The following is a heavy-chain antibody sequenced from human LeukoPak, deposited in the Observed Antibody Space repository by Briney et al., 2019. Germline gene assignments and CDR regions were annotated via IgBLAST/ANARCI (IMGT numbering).Heavy chain of an antibody. CDR2: TYTSGST. CDR1: GGSISSYY. D-gene: IGHD1-26*01. J-gene: IGHJ2*01. Sequence: PSETLSLTCTVSGGSISSYYWSWIRQPAGKGLEWIGRTYTSGSTNYNPSLKSRVTMSVDTSKNQFSLKLCSVTAADTAVYYCARPYSGTPGRYFDLGARGTLVTVSS. CDR3: ARPYSGTPGRYFDL. V-gene: IGHV4-4*07.